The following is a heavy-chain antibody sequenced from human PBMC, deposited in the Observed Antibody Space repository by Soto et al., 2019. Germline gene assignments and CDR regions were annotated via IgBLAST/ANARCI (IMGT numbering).Heavy chain of an antibody. CDR1: GVYISSSSYH. Sequence: SETLSLTCSVSGVYISSSSYHWTWIRQHPGKGLEWIGFLYYNGSTYYSPSLKSRIVISADTSKNQFSLILSSVTAADTAVYYSARSRFSGSWSKFDYWGQGILVTVSA. D-gene: IGHD6-13*01. J-gene: IGHJ4*02. CDR3: ARSRFSGSWSKFDY. CDR2: LYYNGST. V-gene: IGHV4-31*03.